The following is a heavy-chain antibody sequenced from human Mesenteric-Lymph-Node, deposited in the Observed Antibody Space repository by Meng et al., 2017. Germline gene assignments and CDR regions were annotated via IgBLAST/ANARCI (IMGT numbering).Heavy chain of an antibody. CDR1: GGSISSSSYY. J-gene: IGHJ4*02. D-gene: IGHD5-18*01. CDR3: ARIRRGYSYGYGD. CDR2: VSHSGST. V-gene: IGHV4-39*07. Sequence: SETLSLTCTVSGGSISSSSYYWGWIRQPPGKGLEWIGMVSHSGSTYYNPYLKSRVTITMDTSKNQFSLKVNSVTAADTAVYYCARIRRGYSYGYGDWGQGTLVTGSS.